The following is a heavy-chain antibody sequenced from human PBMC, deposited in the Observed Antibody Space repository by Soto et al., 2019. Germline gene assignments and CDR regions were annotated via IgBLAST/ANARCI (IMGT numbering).Heavy chain of an antibody. J-gene: IGHJ4*02. Sequence: EVQLVESGGGLGKPGGSLRLACAASGFTFSSYSMNWVRQAPGKGLEWVSSISSSSSYIYYADSVKGRFTISRDNAKNSLYLQMNSLRAEDTAVYYCASHPRDSSGYWYYFDYWGQGTLVTVSS. CDR3: ASHPRDSSGYWYYFDY. CDR1: GFTFSSYS. CDR2: ISSSSSYI. D-gene: IGHD3-22*01. V-gene: IGHV3-21*01.